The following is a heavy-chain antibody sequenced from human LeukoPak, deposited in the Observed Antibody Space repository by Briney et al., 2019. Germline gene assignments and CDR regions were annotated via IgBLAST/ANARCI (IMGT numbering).Heavy chain of an antibody. CDR2: IYHSGST. D-gene: IGHD6-6*01. V-gene: IGHV4-38-2*02. CDR3: ARIYYSSSPYYYYYYMDV. J-gene: IGHJ6*03. CDR1: GYSISSGYY. Sequence: PSETLSLTCTVSGYSISSGYYWGWIRQPPGKGLEWIGSIYHSGSTYYNPSLKSRVTISVDTSKNQFSLKLSSVTAADTAVYYCARIYYSSSPYYYYYYMDVWGKGTTVTVSS.